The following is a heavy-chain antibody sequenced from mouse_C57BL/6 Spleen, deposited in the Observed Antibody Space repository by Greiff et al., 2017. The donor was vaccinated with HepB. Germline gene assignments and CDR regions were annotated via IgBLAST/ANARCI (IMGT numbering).Heavy chain of an antibody. V-gene: IGHV2-5*01. CDR2: IWRGGST. CDR1: GFSLTSYG. Sequence: QVQLQQPGPGLVQPSQSLSITCTVSGFSLTSYGVHWVRQSPGKGLEWLGVIWRGGSTDYNAAFMSRLSITKDNSKSQVFFKMNSLQADDTAIYYCAKGEGIYYDYYYAMDYWGQGTSVTVSS. D-gene: IGHD2-4*01. CDR3: AKGEGIYYDYYYAMDY. J-gene: IGHJ4*01.